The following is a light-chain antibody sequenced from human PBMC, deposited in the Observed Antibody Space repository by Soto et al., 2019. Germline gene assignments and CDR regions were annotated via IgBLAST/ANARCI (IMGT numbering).Light chain of an antibody. CDR3: QQYNNWPPMYT. J-gene: IGKJ2*01. V-gene: IGKV3-15*01. CDR2: GAS. CDR1: QSISSN. Sequence: EMVMTQSPATLSVSPGERATLSCRASQSISSNLAWYQQKPGQAPRLLIYGASTRATGIPARFSGSGSGTESTLTISSLQSEDFAIYYCQQYNNWPPMYTFGQGTKLEIK.